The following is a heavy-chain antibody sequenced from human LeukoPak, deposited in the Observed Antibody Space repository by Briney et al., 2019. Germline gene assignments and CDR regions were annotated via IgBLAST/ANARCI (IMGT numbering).Heavy chain of an antibody. CDR1: GFAFTDYG. CDR3: AKENFPQHNPDYDTADY. Sequence: GGSLRLSCAASGFAFTDYGMHWVRLAPGKGLEWVAHVSQDGSNSHHADSVKGRFSISRDNPKNTLYLQMDSLRAEDTAVYYCAKENFPQHNPDYDTADYWGQGTLVTVSS. J-gene: IGHJ4*02. V-gene: IGHV3-30*18. CDR2: VSQDGSNS. D-gene: IGHD3-16*01.